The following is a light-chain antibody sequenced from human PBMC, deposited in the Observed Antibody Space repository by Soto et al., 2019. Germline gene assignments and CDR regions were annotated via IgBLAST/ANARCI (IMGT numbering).Light chain of an antibody. CDR1: SSNIGNNY. Sequence: QSVLTQPPSVSAALGQKVTISCSGSSSNIGNNYVSWYQQLPGTAPKLLIYENNKRPSGIPDRFSGSKSGTSATLGITGLQTGDEADYYCGTWDSSLSAGPYVFGTGTKVTVL. CDR3: GTWDSSLSAGPYV. CDR2: ENN. V-gene: IGLV1-51*02. J-gene: IGLJ1*01.